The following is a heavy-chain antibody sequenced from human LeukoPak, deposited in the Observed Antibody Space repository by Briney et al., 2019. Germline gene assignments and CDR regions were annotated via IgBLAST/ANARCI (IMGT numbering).Heavy chain of an antibody. CDR2: MNPNSGNT. D-gene: IGHD5-24*01. J-gene: IGHJ4*02. V-gene: IGHV1-8*01. CDR1: GSTFTSYD. CDR3: ARGLEMATIPGGY. Sequence: ASVKVSCKASGSTFTSYDIDWVRQATGQGLEWMGWMNPNSGNTGYAQKFQGRVTMTRNTSISTAYMELSSLRSEDTAVYYCARGLEMATIPGGYWGQGTLVTVSS.